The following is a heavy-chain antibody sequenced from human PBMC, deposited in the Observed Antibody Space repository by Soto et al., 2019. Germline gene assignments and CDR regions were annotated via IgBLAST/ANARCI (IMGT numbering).Heavy chain of an antibody. CDR1: GYSFTSYW. V-gene: IGHV5-51*01. CDR2: IYPGDSDT. D-gene: IGHD2-15*01. J-gene: IGHJ4*02. Sequence: HGESLKISCKGSGYSFTSYWIGWVRQMPGKGLEWMGIIYPGDSDTRYSPSFQGQVTISADKSISTAYLQWSSLKASDTAMYYCALTHWRYCSGGSCYSSPGEFDYWGQGTLVTVSS. CDR3: ALTHWRYCSGGSCYSSPGEFDY.